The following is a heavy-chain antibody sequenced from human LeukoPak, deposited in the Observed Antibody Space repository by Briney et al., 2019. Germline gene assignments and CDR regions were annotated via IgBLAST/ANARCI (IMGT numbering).Heavy chain of an antibody. V-gene: IGHV4-59*08. D-gene: IGHD2-15*01. CDR1: GGSISSYY. J-gene: IGHJ6*02. CDR3: ARHGIGCSGGSCYDVYYYYGMDV. Sequence: SETLSLTCTVSGGSISSYYWSWIRQPPGKGLEWIGYIYYSGSTNYNPSLKSRVTISVDTSKNQFSLKLSSVTAADTAVYDCARHGIGCSGGSCYDVYYYYGMDVWGQGTTVTVSS. CDR2: IYYSGST.